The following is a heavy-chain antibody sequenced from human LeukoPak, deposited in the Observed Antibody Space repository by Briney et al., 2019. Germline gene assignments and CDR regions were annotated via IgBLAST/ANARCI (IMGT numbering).Heavy chain of an antibody. CDR1: GYTFTDYY. V-gene: IGHV1-2*02. J-gene: IGHJ3*02. Sequence: ASVTVSCKASGYTFTDYYMHWVRQAPRQGLEWMGWVNPNSGGTDFAQRFQGRVTMTRDTSISTAYMELSRLRSDDTAVYYCARETPLASRAFDIWGQGTMVTVSS. D-gene: IGHD3-3*02. CDR3: ARETPLASRAFDI. CDR2: VNPNSGGT.